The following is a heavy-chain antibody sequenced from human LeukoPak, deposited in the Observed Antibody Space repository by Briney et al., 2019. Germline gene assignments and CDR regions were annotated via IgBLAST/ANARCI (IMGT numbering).Heavy chain of an antibody. V-gene: IGHV4-4*07. Sequence: PSETLSLTCTVSGGPMSSYYWTWIRQPAGKGLEWIGRMYTSGSTNYNPSLKSRVTMSIDTPKKQFSLRLHSVTAADTAVYYCATYDQQLAFDNWGQGTLVTVSS. D-gene: IGHD6-13*01. CDR1: GGPMSSYY. CDR2: MYTSGST. CDR3: ATYDQQLAFDN. J-gene: IGHJ4*02.